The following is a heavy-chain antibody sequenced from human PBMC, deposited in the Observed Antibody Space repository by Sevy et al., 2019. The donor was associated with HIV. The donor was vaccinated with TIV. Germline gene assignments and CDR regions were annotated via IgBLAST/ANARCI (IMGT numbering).Heavy chain of an antibody. J-gene: IGHJ4*02. Sequence: GGSLRLSCAASDFPFTNAWMNWVRRAPGKGLEWVGRIKSKTDGGTTDYAEPVKGRFTISRDDSKNTVYLEMNSLKNEDTAVYYCLDIAVAGACDHWRQGTLVTVSS. CDR3: LDIAVAGACDH. D-gene: IGHD6-19*01. CDR1: DFPFTNAW. CDR2: IKSKTDGGTT. V-gene: IGHV3-15*07.